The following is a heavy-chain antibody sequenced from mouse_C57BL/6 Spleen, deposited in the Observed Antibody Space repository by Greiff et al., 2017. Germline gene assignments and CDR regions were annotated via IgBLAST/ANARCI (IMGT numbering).Heavy chain of an antibody. CDR1: GFNIKDYY. Sequence: EVKLMESGAELVKPGASVKLSCTASGFNIKDYYMHWVKQRTEQGLEWIGRIDPEDGETKYAPKFQGKATITAGTSSNTAYLQLSSLTSEDTAVYYCARGVLDPFAYWGQGTLVTVSA. D-gene: IGHD2-14*01. CDR3: ARGVLDPFAY. CDR2: IDPEDGET. V-gene: IGHV14-2*01. J-gene: IGHJ3*01.